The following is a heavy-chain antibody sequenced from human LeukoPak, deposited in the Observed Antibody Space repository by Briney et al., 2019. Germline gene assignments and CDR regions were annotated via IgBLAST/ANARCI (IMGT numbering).Heavy chain of an antibody. CDR1: VFSLSSYL. CDR2: ISGSGDDT. J-gene: IGHJ4*02. CDR3: ATRITMVRGDLY. V-gene: IGHV3-23*01. D-gene: IGHD3-10*01. Sequence: GGSLRLSCGASVFSLSSYLMSWVRQAPGKGLEWVSAISGSGDDTYYADSVKGRFTISRDKSKNTLYLQMNSLRAEDTALYYCATRITMVRGDLYWGQGTLVTVSS.